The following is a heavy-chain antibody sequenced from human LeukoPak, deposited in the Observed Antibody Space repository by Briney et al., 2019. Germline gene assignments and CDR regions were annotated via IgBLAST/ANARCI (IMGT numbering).Heavy chain of an antibody. V-gene: IGHV3-30*18. CDR1: GFTFSSYG. J-gene: IGHJ6*02. D-gene: IGHD3-16*02. Sequence: GGSLRLSCAASGFTFSSYGMHWVRQAPGKGLEWVAVISYDGSNKYYADSVKGRFTISRDNSKDTLYLQMNSLRAEDTAVYYCAKDWSFYYYGMDVWGQGTTVTVSS. CDR2: ISYDGSNK. CDR3: AKDWSFYYYGMDV.